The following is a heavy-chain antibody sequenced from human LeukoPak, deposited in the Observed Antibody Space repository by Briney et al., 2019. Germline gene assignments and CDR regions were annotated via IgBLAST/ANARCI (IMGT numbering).Heavy chain of an antibody. CDR2: ISGSGGST. D-gene: IGHD3-22*01. V-gene: IGHV3-23*01. Sequence: QSGGSLRLSCAASGFTFSSYAMSWVRQAPGKGLEWVSAISGSGGSTYYADSVKGRFTISRDNSKNTLYLQMNSLRAEDTAVYYCAKDLPFLGDRITTYYYDSSGYGLFDYWGQGTLVTVSS. J-gene: IGHJ4*02. CDR1: GFTFSSYA. CDR3: AKDLPFLGDRITTYYYDSSGYGLFDY.